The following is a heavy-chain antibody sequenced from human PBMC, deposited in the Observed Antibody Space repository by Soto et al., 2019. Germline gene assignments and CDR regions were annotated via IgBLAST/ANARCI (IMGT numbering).Heavy chain of an antibody. D-gene: IGHD3-22*01. V-gene: IGHV4-31*03. Sequence: SETLSLTCTVSRGSISSGGYYWSWIRQHPGKGLEWIGYIYYSGSTYYNPSLKSRVTISVDTSKNQFSLKLSSVTAADTAVYYCARYRITMIVGWGQGTLVTVSS. CDR1: RGSISSGGYY. J-gene: IGHJ4*02. CDR3: ARYRITMIVG. CDR2: IYYSGST.